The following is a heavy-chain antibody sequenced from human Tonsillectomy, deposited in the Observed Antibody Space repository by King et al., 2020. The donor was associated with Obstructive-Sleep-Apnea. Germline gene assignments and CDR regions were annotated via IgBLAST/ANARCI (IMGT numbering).Heavy chain of an antibody. D-gene: IGHD2-21*02. Sequence: VQLQESGPGLVKSSQTLYLTCTVSGDSISSGNYFWTWIRQHPGRGLEWIGDLDYGGSPYSNPSLKSRVSMSVDTSKNQFSLKLTSVTAADTAVYYCARELVCGSACRYYFDYWGQGNLVTVSS. CDR1: GDSISSGNYF. CDR2: LDYGGSP. V-gene: IGHV4-31*03. J-gene: IGHJ4*02. CDR3: ARELVCGSACRYYFDY.